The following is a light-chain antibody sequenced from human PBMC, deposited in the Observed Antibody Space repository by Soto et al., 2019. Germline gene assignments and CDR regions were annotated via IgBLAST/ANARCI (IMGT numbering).Light chain of an antibody. CDR2: AAS. CDR3: QQYNNWPWT. V-gene: IGKV3-20*01. Sequence: EIVLTQSPGTLSLSPGERATLSCRASQSVSSSYLVWHQQKPGQAPRLLIYAASRRATGIPDRFSGSGSGTDFTLTISRLEPEDFAVYYCQQYNNWPWTFGQGTKVDIK. J-gene: IGKJ1*01. CDR1: QSVSSSY.